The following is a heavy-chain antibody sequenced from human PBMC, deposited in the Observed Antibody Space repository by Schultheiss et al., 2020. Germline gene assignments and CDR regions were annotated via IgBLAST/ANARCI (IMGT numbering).Heavy chain of an antibody. D-gene: IGHD2-15*01. V-gene: IGHV4-39*07. Sequence: SETLSLTCTVSGGSISSSSYYWGWIRQPPGKGLEWIGEINHSGSTNYNPSLKSRVTISVDTSKNQFSLRLSSVTAADTALYYCASGRRYGGLDVWGQGTTVTVSS. CDR2: INHSGST. CDR3: ASGRRYGGLDV. CDR1: GGSISSSSYY. J-gene: IGHJ6*02.